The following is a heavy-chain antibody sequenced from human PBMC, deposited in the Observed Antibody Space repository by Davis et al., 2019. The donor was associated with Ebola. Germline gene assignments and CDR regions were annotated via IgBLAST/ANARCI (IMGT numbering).Heavy chain of an antibody. V-gene: IGHV3-7*01. J-gene: IGHJ6*02. CDR1: GFSIRSYW. CDR3: GSSWIALAGTGSV. D-gene: IGHD6-13*01. Sequence: PGGSLRLSCTASGFSIRSYWMHWVLQAPGKGLQWVVNINPDGSQKYYVDSVKGRFTFSRDSAKNSLYLQMYSLSAEDTGVYYCGSSWIALAGTGSVWGHGTTVTVSS. CDR2: INPDGSQK.